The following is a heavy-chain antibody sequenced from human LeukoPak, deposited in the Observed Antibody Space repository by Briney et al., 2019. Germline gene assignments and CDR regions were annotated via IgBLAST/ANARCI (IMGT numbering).Heavy chain of an antibody. J-gene: IGHJ4*02. CDR1: GFTFSNAW. D-gene: IGHD1-14*01. Sequence: GGSLRLSCAASGFTFSNAWMSWVRQHPGKGPEWVGRIRSKTDGGTADYAAPVKGRFTISREDSKNTLYLQMNSLKTEDTAVYYCTGPNQFDYWGQGTLVTVSS. CDR2: IRSKTDGGTA. V-gene: IGHV3-15*01. CDR3: TGPNQFDY.